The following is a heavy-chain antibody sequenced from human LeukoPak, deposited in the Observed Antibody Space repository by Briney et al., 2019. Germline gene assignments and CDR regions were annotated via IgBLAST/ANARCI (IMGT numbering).Heavy chain of an antibody. CDR1: GFTFSRHW. CDR3: ARGPDFSDRLDYFDY. Sequence: GGSLRLSCAASGFTFSRHWMGWVRQAPGKGLEWVANIKQDASQYYVDSVRGRFIISSDNAKNSLSLQMNSLRLEDTAVYYCARGPDFSDRLDYFDYWGQGTLVTVSS. D-gene: IGHD4-17*01. CDR2: IKQDASQ. J-gene: IGHJ4*02. V-gene: IGHV3-7*01.